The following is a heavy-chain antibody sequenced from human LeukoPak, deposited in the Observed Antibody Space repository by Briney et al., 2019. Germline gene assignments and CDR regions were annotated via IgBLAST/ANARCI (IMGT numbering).Heavy chain of an antibody. J-gene: IGHJ4*02. CDR1: GGSFSGYY. CDR3: ARRGRIAAAGYFDY. Sequence: SETLSLTCAVYGGSFSGYYWSWIRPPPGKGLEWIGEINHSGSTNYNPSLKSRVTISVDTSKNQFSLKLSSVTAADTAVYYCARRGRIAAAGYFDYWGQGTLVTVSS. D-gene: IGHD6-13*01. V-gene: IGHV4-34*01. CDR2: INHSGST.